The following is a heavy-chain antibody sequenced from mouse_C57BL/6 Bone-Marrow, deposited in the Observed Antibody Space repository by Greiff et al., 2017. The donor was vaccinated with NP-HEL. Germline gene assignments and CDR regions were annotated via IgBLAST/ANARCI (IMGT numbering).Heavy chain of an antibody. D-gene: IGHD2-1*01. CDR1: GYTFTDYE. CDR2: IDPETGGT. J-gene: IGHJ2*01. V-gene: IGHV1-15*01. Sequence: QVQLKESGAELVRPGASVTLSCKASGYTFTDYEMHWVKQTPVHGLEWIGAIDPETGGTAYNQKFKGKAILTADKSSSTAYMELRSLTSEDSAVYYCTRRDGNSSFDYWGQGTTLTVSS. CDR3: TRRDGNSSFDY.